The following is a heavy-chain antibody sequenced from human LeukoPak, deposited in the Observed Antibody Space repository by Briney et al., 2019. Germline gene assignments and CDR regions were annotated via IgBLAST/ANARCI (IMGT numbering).Heavy chain of an antibody. J-gene: IGHJ4*02. D-gene: IGHD3-22*01. CDR1: GFTFSSYS. CDR2: ISSSSSYI. Sequence: GGSLRPSCAASGFTFSSYSMNWVRQAPGKGLEWVSSISSSSSYIYYADSVKGRFTISRDNAKNSLYLQMNSLRAEDTAVYYCARAGGYYDSSGYYTPYYFDYWGQGTLVTVSS. CDR3: ARAGGYYDSSGYYTPYYFDY. V-gene: IGHV3-21*01.